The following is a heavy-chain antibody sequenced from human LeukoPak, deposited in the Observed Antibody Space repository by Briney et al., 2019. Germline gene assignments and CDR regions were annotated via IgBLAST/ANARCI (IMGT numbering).Heavy chain of an antibody. D-gene: IGHD5-12*01. V-gene: IGHV4-4*07. J-gene: IGHJ6*03. CDR1: GGSISSYY. CDR2: IYTSGST. CDR3: ARDTGIGSGYGSNNSMDV. Sequence: PSETLSLTCTVSGGSISSYYWSWIRQPAGKGLEWIGRIYTSGSTNYNPSLKSRVTMSVDTSKNQFSLKLSSVTAADTAVYYCARDTGIGSGYGSNNSMDVWGKGTTVTVSS.